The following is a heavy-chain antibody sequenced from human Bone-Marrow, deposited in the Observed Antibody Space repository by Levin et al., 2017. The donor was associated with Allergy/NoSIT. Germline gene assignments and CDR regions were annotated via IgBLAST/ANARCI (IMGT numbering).Heavy chain of an antibody. Sequence: KVSCKGSGYSFTSNWITWVRQMPGKGLEWMGIIYPGDSDTRYSPSFQGQVTISADKSISTAYLQWGSLTASHTPVYYCARHDSRTVTIFGVVPPYYGMDVWGQGTTVTVSS. CDR1: GYSFTSNW. CDR3: ARHDSRTVTIFGVVPPYYGMDV. D-gene: IGHD3-3*01. V-gene: IGHV5-51*01. CDR2: IYPGDSDT. J-gene: IGHJ6*02.